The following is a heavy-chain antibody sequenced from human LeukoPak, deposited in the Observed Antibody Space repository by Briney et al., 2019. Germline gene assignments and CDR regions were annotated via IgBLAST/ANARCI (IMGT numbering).Heavy chain of an antibody. CDR1: GGSIGSGGYY. V-gene: IGHV4-30-2*03. CDR3: ATRRDFGVVYYYMDV. Sequence: PSETLSLTCTVSGGSIGSGGYYWSWIRQPPGKGLEWIGSIYYSGSTYYNPSLKSRVTISVDTSKNQFSLKLSSVTAADTAVYYCATRRDFGVVYYYMDVWGKGTTVTVSS. J-gene: IGHJ6*03. CDR2: IYYSGST. D-gene: IGHD3-3*01.